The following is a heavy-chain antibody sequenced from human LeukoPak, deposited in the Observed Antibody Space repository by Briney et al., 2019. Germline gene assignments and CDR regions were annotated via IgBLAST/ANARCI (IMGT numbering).Heavy chain of an antibody. CDR2: IYPGDSDT. J-gene: IGHJ3*02. CDR3: ARRSSWSKDAFDI. CDR1: GYSFTSYW. D-gene: IGHD6-13*01. Sequence: GESLKISCNGSGYSFTSYWIGWVRQMPGKGLEWMGIIYPGDSDTRYSPSFQGQVTISADKSISTAYLQWSSLKASDTAMYYCARRSSWSKDAFDIWGQGTMVTVS. V-gene: IGHV5-51*01.